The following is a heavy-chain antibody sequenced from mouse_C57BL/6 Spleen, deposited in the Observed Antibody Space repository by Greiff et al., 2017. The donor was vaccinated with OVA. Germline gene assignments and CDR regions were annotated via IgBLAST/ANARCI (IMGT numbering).Heavy chain of an antibody. Sequence: DVHLVESGGGLVKPGGSLTLSCAASGFTFSSYAMSWVRQIPEKRLEWVATISAGGGYTYYPDNVKGRFTISRDNAKNNLYLQMSHLKTEDTAMYYGARDTQRNWGAMDYWGQGTSVTVSS. J-gene: IGHJ4*01. V-gene: IGHV5-4*01. CDR2: ISAGGGYT. D-gene: IGHD4-1*02. CDR1: GFTFSSYA. CDR3: ARDTQRNWGAMDY.